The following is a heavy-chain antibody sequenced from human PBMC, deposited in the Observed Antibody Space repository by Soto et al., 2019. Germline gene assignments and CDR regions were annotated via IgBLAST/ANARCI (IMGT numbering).Heavy chain of an antibody. D-gene: IGHD2-21*02. J-gene: IGHJ4*02. CDR1: GYSFTSTY. V-gene: IGHV1-46*01. CDR3: ARKVVTYYDN. CDR2: INPAGGTT. Sequence: QVQLVQSGAEVKKPGASVRISCRASGYSFTSTYVHWVRQAPGQGPEWMGIINPAGGTTYYAQKFQGGLAITSDTSTDTVFMDLNDLTSEDTAVYFCARKVVTYYDNWGQGTLLTVSS.